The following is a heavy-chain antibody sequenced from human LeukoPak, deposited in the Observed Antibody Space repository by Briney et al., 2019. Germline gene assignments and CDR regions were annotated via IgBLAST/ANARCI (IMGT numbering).Heavy chain of an antibody. D-gene: IGHD6-13*01. CDR3: ARVSSIAAAGRDDY. V-gene: IGHV1-18*01. J-gene: IGHJ4*02. Sequence: ASVKVSCKASGYTFTSYGISWVRQAPGQGLEWMGWISAYNGSTNYAQKLQGRVTMTTDTSTSTAYMELRSLRSDDTAVYYCARVSSIAAAGRDDYWGQGTLVTVSS. CDR2: ISAYNGST. CDR1: GYTFTSYG.